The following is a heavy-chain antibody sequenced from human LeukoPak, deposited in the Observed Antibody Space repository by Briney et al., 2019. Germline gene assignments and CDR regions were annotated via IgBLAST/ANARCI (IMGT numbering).Heavy chain of an antibody. CDR3: ARQQWEQQGRDYYFNGLDV. CDR1: GGSISSYY. J-gene: IGHJ6*02. D-gene: IGHD1-26*01. V-gene: IGHV4-59*08. CDR2: IYLYGTT. Sequence: SETLSLTCTVSGGSISSYYWSWVRQSPVKGLEWIGEIYLYGTTNYNPSLKSRVTMSVDRSKNQFSLKLSSVTAADTAVYYCARQQWEQQGRDYYFNGLDVWGPGTTVIVSS.